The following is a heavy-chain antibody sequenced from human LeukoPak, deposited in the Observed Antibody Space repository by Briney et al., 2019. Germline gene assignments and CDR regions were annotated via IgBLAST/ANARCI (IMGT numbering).Heavy chain of an antibody. D-gene: IGHD1/OR15-1a*01. CDR3: ATSLVGTKGPLED. J-gene: IGHJ4*02. Sequence: HSGGSLRISCEVSGFTFSSYAMTWVRQPPGKGLEKVSAISGSGDSTFYADSVRGRFTISRDNSKNTLLLQMSSLRAEDTAVYYRATSLVGTKGPLEDRGQGTLVTVSS. V-gene: IGHV3-23*01. CDR2: ISGSGDST. CDR1: GFTFSSYA.